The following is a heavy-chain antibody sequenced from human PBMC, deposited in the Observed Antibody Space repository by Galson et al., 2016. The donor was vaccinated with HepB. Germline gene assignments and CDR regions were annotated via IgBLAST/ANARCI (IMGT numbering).Heavy chain of an antibody. CDR3: ARVGSWYGPFDY. V-gene: IGHV4-61*08. CDR1: GDFVNTSGHY. CDR2: VYYNGMT. D-gene: IGHD6-13*01. Sequence: ETLSLTCTVSGDFVNTSGHYWTWIRQAPGKGLKWLGYVYYNGMTKYSPSLKSRVSISVDTSKNQFSLKLSSVTAADTAVYYCARVGSWYGPFDYWGQGILVTVSS. J-gene: IGHJ4*02.